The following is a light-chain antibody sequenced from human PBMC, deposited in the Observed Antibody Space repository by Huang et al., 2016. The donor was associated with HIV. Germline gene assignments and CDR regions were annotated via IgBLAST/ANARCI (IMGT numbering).Light chain of an antibody. CDR3: QHYNNWPWWT. J-gene: IGKJ1*01. CDR2: SAS. V-gene: IGKV3-15*01. Sequence: EVVMTQSPAILSVSPGERATLSCRASQSVTSNLAWYQQKPGQAPRLLIYSASTRATGIPARFSGSGCGTEFTLTISSLQSEDFAVYYCQHYNNWPWWTFGQGTKVEIK. CDR1: QSVTSN.